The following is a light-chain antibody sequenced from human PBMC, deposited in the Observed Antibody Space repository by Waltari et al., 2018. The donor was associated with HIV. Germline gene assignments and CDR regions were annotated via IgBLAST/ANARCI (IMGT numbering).Light chain of an antibody. J-gene: IGLJ3*02. Sequence: QSVLTQSPSASGTPGQRVTISCSGRSSNIGRNYVYWYQQLPGTAPKLLIYGSNQRPPGVPDRFSGSKSGTSASLAISGLRSEDEADYYCAAWDDSLSGRVFGGGTKLTVL. CDR2: GSN. CDR1: SSNIGRNY. V-gene: IGLV1-47*01. CDR3: AAWDDSLSGRV.